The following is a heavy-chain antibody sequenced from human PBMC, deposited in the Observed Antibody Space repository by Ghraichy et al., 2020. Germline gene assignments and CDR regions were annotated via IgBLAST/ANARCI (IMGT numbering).Heavy chain of an antibody. CDR1: GFTFSSYS. CDR2: ISSSSSTI. V-gene: IGHV3-48*02. CDR3: ARDPVRGGDCYDY. Sequence: GESLNISCAASGFTFSSYSMNWVRQAPGKGLEWVSYISSSSSTIYYADSVKGRFTISRDNAKNSLYLQMNSLRDEDTAVYYYARDPVRGGDCYDYWGQGTLVTVSS. J-gene: IGHJ4*02. D-gene: IGHD2-21*02.